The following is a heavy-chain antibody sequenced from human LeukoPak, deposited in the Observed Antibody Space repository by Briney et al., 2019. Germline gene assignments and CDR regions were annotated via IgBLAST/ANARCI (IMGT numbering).Heavy chain of an antibody. J-gene: IGHJ4*02. CDR3: ARVKRFWSDYYGTDY. CDR1: GFTFDDYG. CDR2: INWNGGST. V-gene: IGHV3-20*04. Sequence: PGGSLRLSCAASGFTFDDYGMSWVRQAPGKGLEWVSGINWNGGSTGYADSVKGRFTISRDNAKNSLYLQMNSLRAEDTALYYCARVKRFWSDYYGTDYWGQGTLVTVSS. D-gene: IGHD3-3*01.